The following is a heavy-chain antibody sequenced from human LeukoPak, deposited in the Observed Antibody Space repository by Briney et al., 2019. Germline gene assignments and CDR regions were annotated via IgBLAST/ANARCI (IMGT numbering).Heavy chain of an antibody. CDR1: GFSFSSYS. Sequence: GGSLRLSCAASGFSFSSYSIHWVRQAPGQGLEWMGIINPSGGSTSYAQKFQGRVTMTRDTSTSTVYMELSSLRSEDTAVYYCASEYDSSGWDPRPFDIWGQGTMVTVSS. CDR3: ASEYDSSGWDPRPFDI. CDR2: INPSGGST. J-gene: IGHJ3*02. V-gene: IGHV1-46*01. D-gene: IGHD6-19*01.